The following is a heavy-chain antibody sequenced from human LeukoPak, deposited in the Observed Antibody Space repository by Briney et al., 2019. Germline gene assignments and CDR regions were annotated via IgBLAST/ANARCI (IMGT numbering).Heavy chain of an antibody. CDR3: ASEEYYDYVWGSYRPPS. CDR2: ISSSGSTI. D-gene: IGHD3-16*02. V-gene: IGHV3-48*03. Sequence: PGGSLRLSCAASGFTFSSYEMNWVRQAPGKGLEWVSYISSSGSTICYADSVKGRFTISRDNAKNSLYLQMNSLRAEDTAVYYCASEEYYDYVWGSYRPPSWGQGTLVTVSS. CDR1: GFTFSSYE. J-gene: IGHJ4*02.